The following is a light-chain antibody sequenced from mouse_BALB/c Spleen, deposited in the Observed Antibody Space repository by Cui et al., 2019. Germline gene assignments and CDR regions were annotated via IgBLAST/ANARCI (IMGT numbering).Light chain of an antibody. V-gene: IGKV12-38*01. J-gene: IGKJ2*01. CDR1: ENIYYS. CDR2: NAN. Sequence: DIQMTQSPASLAASAGETVTITCRASENIYYSLAWYQQKQGKSPQLLIYNANSLEDGVPSRFSGSGSGTQYSMKINSMQPEDTATYFCKQAYDVPYTFGGGTKLEIK. CDR3: KQAYDVPYT.